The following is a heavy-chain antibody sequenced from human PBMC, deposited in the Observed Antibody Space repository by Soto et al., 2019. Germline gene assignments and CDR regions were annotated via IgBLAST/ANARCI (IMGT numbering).Heavy chain of an antibody. Sequence: SETLSLTCAVYGGSFSGYYWSWIRQPPGKGLEWIGEINHSGSTNYNPSLKSRVTISVDTSKNQFSLKLSSVTAADTAVYYCARVYGDYERGLYYFDYWGQGTLVTVSS. CDR2: INHSGST. CDR1: GGSFSGYY. V-gene: IGHV4-34*01. J-gene: IGHJ4*02. D-gene: IGHD4-17*01. CDR3: ARVYGDYERGLYYFDY.